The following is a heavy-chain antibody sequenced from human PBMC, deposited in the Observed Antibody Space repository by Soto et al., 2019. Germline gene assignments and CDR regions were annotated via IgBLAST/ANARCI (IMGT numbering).Heavy chain of an antibody. D-gene: IGHD4-17*01. CDR2: TYYRSKWYY. Sequence: SQTLSLTCAISGVSLSSNTAAWSWIRQSPSRGLEWLGRTYYRSKWYYDYAASVTSRVTISVDTSKNQFSLKLSSVTAADTAVYYCARSSQSTVTTFAYWRHGSLVTVS. CDR1: GVSLSSNTAA. CDR3: ARSSQSTVTTFAY. J-gene: IGHJ4*01. V-gene: IGHV6-1*01.